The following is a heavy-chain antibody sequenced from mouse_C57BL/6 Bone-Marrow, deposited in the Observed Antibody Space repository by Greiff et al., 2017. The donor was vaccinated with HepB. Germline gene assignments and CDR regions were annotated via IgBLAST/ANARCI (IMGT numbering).Heavy chain of an antibody. CDR3: ARVVATSDAMDY. D-gene: IGHD1-1*01. V-gene: IGHV1-81*01. CDR1: GYTFTSYG. CDR2: IYPRSGNT. J-gene: IGHJ4*01. Sequence: VQLQQSGAELARPGASVKLSCTASGYTFTSYGISWVKQRTGQGLEWIGEIYPRSGNTYYNEKFKGKATLTADKSSSTAYMELRSLTSEDSAVYFCARVVATSDAMDYWGQGTSVTVSS.